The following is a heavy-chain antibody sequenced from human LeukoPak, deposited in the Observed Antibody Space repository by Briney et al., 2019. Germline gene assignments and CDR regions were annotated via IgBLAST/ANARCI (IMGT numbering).Heavy chain of an antibody. V-gene: IGHV3-15*01. D-gene: IGHD1-26*01. CDR3: TTENEGAMGYFDY. CDR1: GFTFSNAW. CDR2: IKSKTDGGTT. J-gene: IGHJ4*02. Sequence: GGSLRLSCAASGFTFSNAWMSWVRQAPGKGLEWVGHIKSKTDGGTTDYAAPVKGRFTISRDDSKNTLYLQMNSLKTEDTAVYYCTTENEGAMGYFDYWGQGTLVTVSS.